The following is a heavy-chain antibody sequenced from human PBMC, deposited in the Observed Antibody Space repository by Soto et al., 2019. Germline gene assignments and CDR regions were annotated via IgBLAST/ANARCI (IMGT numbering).Heavy chain of an antibody. CDR2: ISGSGGST. D-gene: IGHD6-13*01. CDR3: AKDNPMYSSSWYRTYYFQH. CDR1: GFTFSSYA. J-gene: IGHJ1*01. V-gene: IGHV3-23*01. Sequence: PGGSLRLSCAASGFTFSSYAMSWVRQAPGKGLEWVSAISGSGGSTYYADSVKGRFTISRDNSKNTLYLQMNSLRAEDTAVYYCAKDNPMYSSSWYRTYYFQHWGQGTLVTVSS.